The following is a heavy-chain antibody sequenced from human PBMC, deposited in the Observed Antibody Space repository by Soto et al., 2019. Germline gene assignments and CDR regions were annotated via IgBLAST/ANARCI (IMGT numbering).Heavy chain of an antibody. CDR1: VGSVSSGSYY. D-gene: IGHD3-3*01. Sequence: SESLSLTCTVPVGSVSSGSYYWSWILQPPGKGLEWIGYIYYSGSTNYNPSLKSRVTISVDTSKNQFSLKLSSVTAADTAVYYCARGTNYDFWSGPFFDYWGQGTLVTVSS. J-gene: IGHJ4*02. CDR3: ARGTNYDFWSGPFFDY. V-gene: IGHV4-61*01. CDR2: IYYSGST.